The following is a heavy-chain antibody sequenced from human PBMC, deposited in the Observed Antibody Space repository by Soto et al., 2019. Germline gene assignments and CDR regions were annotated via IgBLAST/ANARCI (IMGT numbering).Heavy chain of an antibody. J-gene: IGHJ4*02. Sequence: QVQLVQSGAEVKKPGASVKVSCKTSGYTFTSYAISWVRQAPGQGLEWMGWISAYNGNTHYAQKLQGRVTMNTDTSTITAYMELRSLRSDDTAVYYCASDLAAAGPFDYWGQGTLVTVSS. D-gene: IGHD6-13*01. V-gene: IGHV1-18*01. CDR1: GYTFTSYA. CDR2: ISAYNGNT. CDR3: ASDLAAAGPFDY.